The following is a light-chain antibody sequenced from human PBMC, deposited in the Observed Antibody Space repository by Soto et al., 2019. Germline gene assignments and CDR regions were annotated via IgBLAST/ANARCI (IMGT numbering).Light chain of an antibody. CDR1: QTISSTY. V-gene: IGKV3-20*01. J-gene: IGKJ1*01. CDR2: SSS. CDR3: QQYSSSWT. Sequence: EIVLTQSPGTLSLSPGERATLSCRASQTISSTYLAWYQQKPGQAPRLLIYSSSSRAAGVSDRFSGSGSGTDFTLTISRVEPEDFAVYYCQQYSSSWTFGQGTKVDIK.